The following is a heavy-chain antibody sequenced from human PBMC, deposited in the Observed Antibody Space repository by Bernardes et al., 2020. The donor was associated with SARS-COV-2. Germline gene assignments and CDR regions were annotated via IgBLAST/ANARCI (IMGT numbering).Heavy chain of an antibody. D-gene: IGHD3-9*01. CDR3: ARGGRYFDWLLLPAFDI. CDR2: IHYSGST. Sequence: SETLSLTCTVSGDSISPYYWNWIRQPPGKALEWVGNIHYSGSTNYNPSLKSRLTISVDTSKNHFSLKLNSVTAADTAVYYCARGGRYFDWLLLPAFDIWGQGAMVTVS. V-gene: IGHV4-59*01. CDR1: GDSISPYY. J-gene: IGHJ3*02.